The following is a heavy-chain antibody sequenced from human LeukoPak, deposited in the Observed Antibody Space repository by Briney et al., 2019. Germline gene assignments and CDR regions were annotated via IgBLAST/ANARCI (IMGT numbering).Heavy chain of an antibody. Sequence: PSETLSLTCTVSGAFITRDTYYWAWVRQSPGKGLEWIGSIWFDGNDYYNPSLRSRVAMSVDPSKSQFSLRVSSVTAADTGIYYCVRDPRGSYEDWYAAWGQGTLVTVSS. CDR2: IWFDGND. V-gene: IGHV4-39*07. D-gene: IGHD3-10*01. CDR3: VRDPRGSYEDWYAA. J-gene: IGHJ5*02. CDR1: GAFITRDTYY.